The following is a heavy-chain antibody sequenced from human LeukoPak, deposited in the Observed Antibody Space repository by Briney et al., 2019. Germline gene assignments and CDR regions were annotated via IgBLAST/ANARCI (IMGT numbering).Heavy chain of an antibody. V-gene: IGHV4-59*01. CDR1: GGSISSYY. D-gene: IGHD3-22*01. J-gene: IGHJ4*02. CDR3: ARGLRTRYYYDSSGLAD. CDR2: IYYSGST. Sequence: SETLSLTCTVSGGSISSYYWSWIRQPPGKGLEWIGYIYYSGSTNYNPSLKSRVTISVDTSKNQFSLKLSSVTAADTAVYYCARGLRTRYYYDSSGLADWGQRTLVTVSS.